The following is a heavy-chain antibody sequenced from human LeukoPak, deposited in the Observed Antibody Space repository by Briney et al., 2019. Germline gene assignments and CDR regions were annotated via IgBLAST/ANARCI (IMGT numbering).Heavy chain of an antibody. CDR2: INSDGSST. CDR3: ARIRWYNWNHGAFDI. J-gene: IGHJ3*02. D-gene: IGHD1-20*01. Sequence: GGSLRLSCAASGFAFSSYWMHWVRQAPGKGLVWVSRINSDGSSTSYADSVKGRFTISRDNAKNSLYLQMNSLRAEDTAVYYCARIRWYNWNHGAFDIWGQGTMVTVSS. V-gene: IGHV3-74*01. CDR1: GFAFSSYW.